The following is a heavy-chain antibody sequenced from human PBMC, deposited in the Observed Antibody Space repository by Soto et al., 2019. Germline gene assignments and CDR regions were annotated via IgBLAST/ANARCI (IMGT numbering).Heavy chain of an antibody. Sequence: QVQLVDSGGGVVQPVRSLRLYCAASGFTFSSYGMHWVRQAPGKGLEWVAVISYDGSNKYYADSVKGRFTISRDNSKNTLYLQMNSWRAEDTAVYYCATDARLRIHYYGMDVWGKGTTVTVSS. D-gene: IGHD4-17*01. J-gene: IGHJ6*04. CDR1: GFTFSSYG. V-gene: IGHV3-30*03. CDR2: ISYDGSNK. CDR3: ATDARLRIHYYGMDV.